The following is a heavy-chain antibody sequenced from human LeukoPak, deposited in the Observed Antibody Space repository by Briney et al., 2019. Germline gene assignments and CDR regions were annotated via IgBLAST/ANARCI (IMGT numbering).Heavy chain of an antibody. J-gene: IGHJ4*02. CDR2: INCYEGNT. CDR1: GYTFFNYG. V-gene: IGHV1-18*01. Sequence: ASVKVSCKTSGYTFFNYGISWVRQAPGQGLEWMGWINCYEGNTNYAQKFQGRVTMTTDTSTNTVYMELRNLRSDDTAVYFCARDSFSPVGTTADYFDYWGQGTLVTVSS. CDR3: ARDSFSPVGTTADYFDY. D-gene: IGHD2/OR15-2a*01.